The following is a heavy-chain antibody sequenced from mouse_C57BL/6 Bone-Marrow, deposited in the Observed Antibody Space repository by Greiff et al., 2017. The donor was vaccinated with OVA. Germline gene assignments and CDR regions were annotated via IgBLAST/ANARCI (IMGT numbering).Heavy chain of an antibody. D-gene: IGHD2-3*01. J-gene: IGHJ4*01. CDR3: TRGGYDGYSYAMDY. CDR2: IDPETGGT. Sequence: QVQLQQSGAELVRPGASVTLSCKASGYTFTDYEMHWVKQTPVHGLEWIGAIDPETGGTAYNQKFKGKAILTADKSSSTAYMELRSLTSEDSAVYYCTRGGYDGYSYAMDYWGQGTSVTVTS. V-gene: IGHV1-15*01. CDR1: GYTFTDYE.